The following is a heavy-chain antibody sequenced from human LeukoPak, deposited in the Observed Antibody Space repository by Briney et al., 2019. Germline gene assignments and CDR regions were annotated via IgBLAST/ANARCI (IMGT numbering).Heavy chain of an antibody. Sequence: GRSLRLSCAASGFTFDDYAMHWVRQAPGKGLEWVSGISWNSGSIGYADSVKGRFTISRDNAKNSLYLQMNSLRAEDTALYYSAGVGYYYDSSGYSDYWGQGTLVTVSS. J-gene: IGHJ4*02. V-gene: IGHV3-9*01. CDR3: AGVGYYYDSSGYSDY. CDR2: ISWNSGSI. D-gene: IGHD3-22*01. CDR1: GFTFDDYA.